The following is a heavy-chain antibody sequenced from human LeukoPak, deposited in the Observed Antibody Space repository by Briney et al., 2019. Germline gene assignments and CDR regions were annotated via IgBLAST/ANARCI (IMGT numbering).Heavy chain of an antibody. CDR1: GGSFSGYY. CDR2: INHSGST. D-gene: IGHD3-16*02. V-gene: IGHV4-34*01. J-gene: IGHJ6*03. CDR3: ARGRDYVWGSYRSHYYMDV. Sequence: SETLSLTCAVYGGSFSGYYWSWIRQPPGKGLEWFGEINHSGSTNYNPSLKSRVTISVDTSKNQFSLKLTSVTAADTAVYYCARGRDYVWGSYRSHYYMDVWGKGTTVTVSS.